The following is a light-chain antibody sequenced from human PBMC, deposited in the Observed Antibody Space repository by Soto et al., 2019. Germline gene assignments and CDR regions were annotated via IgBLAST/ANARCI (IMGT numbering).Light chain of an antibody. J-gene: IGLJ1*01. CDR2: DVT. CDR1: SSDVGGYNY. CDR3: SSYTISSTRYV. V-gene: IGLV2-14*03. Sequence: QSALTQPASVSGSPGQSITISCTGTSSDVGGYNYVSWYQLHPGKAPKLMIYDVTDRTSGVSNRFSGSKSGNTASLIISGLQAEDEADYYCSSYTISSTRYVFGTGTKVTVL.